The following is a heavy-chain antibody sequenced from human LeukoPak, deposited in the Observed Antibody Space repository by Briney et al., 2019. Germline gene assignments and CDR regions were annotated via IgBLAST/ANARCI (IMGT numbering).Heavy chain of an antibody. CDR2: IYYSGST. CDR1: GGSISSSSYD. CDR3: ARHGNHVGGIQLWLSLDY. Sequence: SETLSLTCTVSGGSISSSSYDWGWIRQPPGKGLEWIGYIYYSGSTYYNPSLKSRLTISVDTSKNQFSLKLSSVTAADTAVYYCARHGNHVGGIQLWLSLDYWGQGTLVTVSS. D-gene: IGHD5-18*01. V-gene: IGHV4-39*01. J-gene: IGHJ4*02.